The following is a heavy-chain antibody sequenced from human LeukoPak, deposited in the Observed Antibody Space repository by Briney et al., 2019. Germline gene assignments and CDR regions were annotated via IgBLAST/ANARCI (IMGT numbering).Heavy chain of an antibody. CDR2: INHSGST. J-gene: IGHJ4*02. Sequence: SETLSLTCAVYGGSFSGYYWSWIRQPPGKGLEWIGEINHSGSTNYNPSLKSRVTISVDTSKNQFSLKLSSVTAADTAVYYCARGLIPDYWGQGTLATVSS. D-gene: IGHD2-21*01. CDR3: ARGLIPDY. V-gene: IGHV4-34*01. CDR1: GGSFSGYY.